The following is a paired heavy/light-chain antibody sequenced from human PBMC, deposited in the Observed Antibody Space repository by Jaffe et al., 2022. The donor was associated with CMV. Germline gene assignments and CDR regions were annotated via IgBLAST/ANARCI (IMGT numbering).Light chain of an antibody. CDR1: SSNIGAGYD. CDR3: QSYDSSLLVV. J-gene: IGLJ2*01. Sequence: QSVLTQPPSVSGAPGQRVTISCTGSSSNIGAGYDVHWYQQLPGTAPKLLIYGNSNRPSGVPDRFSGSKSGTSASLAITGLQAEDEADYYCQSYDSSLLVVFGGGTKLTVL. V-gene: IGLV1-40*01. CDR2: GNS.
Heavy chain of an antibody. J-gene: IGHJ5*02. CDR1: GFTFSSYW. Sequence: EVQLVESGGGLVQPGGSLRLSCAASGFTFSSYWMHWVRQAPGKGLVWVSRINSDGSSTSYADSVKGRFTISRDNAKNTLYLQMNSLRAEDTAVYYCARVVKEYCSSTSCYAGMPWGWFDPWGQGTLVTVSS. CDR2: INSDGSST. D-gene: IGHD2-2*01. CDR3: ARVVKEYCSSTSCYAGMPWGWFDP. V-gene: IGHV3-74*01.